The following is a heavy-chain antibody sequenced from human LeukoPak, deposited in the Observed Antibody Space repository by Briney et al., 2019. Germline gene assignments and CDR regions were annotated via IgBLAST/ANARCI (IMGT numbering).Heavy chain of an antibody. CDR1: GGSISSYY. CDR2: IYNSGST. J-gene: IGHJ5*02. CDR3: ARDGSDYGGKSNWFDP. Sequence: PSETLSLTCTVSGGSISSYYWSWIRQPAGKGLEWIGRIYNSGSTNYNPSLKSRVTMSVDTSKNQFSLKLSSVTAADTAVYYCARDGSDYGGKSNWFDPWGQGTLVTVSS. D-gene: IGHD4-23*01. V-gene: IGHV4-4*07.